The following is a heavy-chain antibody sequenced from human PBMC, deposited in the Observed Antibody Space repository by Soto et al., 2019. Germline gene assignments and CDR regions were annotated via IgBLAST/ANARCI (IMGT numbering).Heavy chain of an antibody. CDR3: AKGHNWNSPPSDY. V-gene: IGHV3-9*01. Sequence: EVQLVESGGGLVQPGRSLRLSCAASGFTFDDYAMHWVRQAPGKGLEWVSGISWNSGSIGYADSVKGRFTISRDNAKNSLYLQMNSLRAEDTALYYCAKGHNWNSPPSDYWGQGTLVTVSS. CDR1: GFTFDDYA. CDR2: ISWNSGSI. D-gene: IGHD1-7*01. J-gene: IGHJ4*02.